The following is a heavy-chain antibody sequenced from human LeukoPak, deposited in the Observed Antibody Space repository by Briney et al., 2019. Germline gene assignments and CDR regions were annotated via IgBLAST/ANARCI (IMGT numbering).Heavy chain of an antibody. J-gene: IGHJ4*02. D-gene: IGHD6-6*01. Sequence: ASVKVSCKASGYTFTSYYMHWVRQAPGQGLEWMGIINPSGGSTSYAQKFQGRVTMTRDTSTSTVYMELSSPRSEDTAVYYCARDGPRIAALGEDFDYWGQGTLATVSS. CDR2: INPSGGST. CDR1: GYTFTSYY. CDR3: ARDGPRIAALGEDFDY. V-gene: IGHV1-46*01.